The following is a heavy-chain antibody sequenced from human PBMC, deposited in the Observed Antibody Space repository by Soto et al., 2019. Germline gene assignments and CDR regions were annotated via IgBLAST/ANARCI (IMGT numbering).Heavy chain of an antibody. CDR3: TTAQCRDGYNFGRYFDL. V-gene: IGHV3-15*07. D-gene: IGHD5-12*01. CDR2: IKSKTDGGTT. J-gene: IGHJ2*01. Sequence: GGSLRLSCAAPGFTFSNAWMNWVRQAPGKGLEWVGRIKSKTDGGTTDYAAPVKGRFTISRDDSKNTLYLQMNSLKTEDTAVYYCTTAQCRDGYNFGRYFDLWGRGTLVTVSS. CDR1: GFTFSNAW.